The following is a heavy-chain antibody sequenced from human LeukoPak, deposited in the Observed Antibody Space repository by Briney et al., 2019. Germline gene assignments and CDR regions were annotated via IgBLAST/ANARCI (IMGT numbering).Heavy chain of an antibody. J-gene: IGHJ2*01. D-gene: IGHD2-15*01. Sequence: GASVKVSCKASGGAFNAYYIHWVRQAPGQGLEWMGWINPNTGDTNFAQKFQGRVAMTRDTSLSTAYMDLSRLTSDDTAVYYCARDWPGISLHFDLWGRGTLITVSS. CDR2: INPNTGDT. CDR1: GGAFNAYY. V-gene: IGHV1-2*02. CDR3: ARDWPGISLHFDL.